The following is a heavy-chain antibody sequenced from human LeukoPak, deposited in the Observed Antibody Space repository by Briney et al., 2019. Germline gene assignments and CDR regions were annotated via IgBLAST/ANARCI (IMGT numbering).Heavy chain of an antibody. CDR2: TSGSGGST. CDR1: GFTFSSYA. Sequence: GGSLRLSCAASGFTFSSYAMSWVRQAPGKGLEWVSATSGSGGSTYYADSAKGRFTISRDNSKNTLYLQMNSLRAEDTAVYYCARERNLEIAVAGTIFDYWGQGTLVTVSS. D-gene: IGHD6-19*01. V-gene: IGHV3-23*01. CDR3: ARERNLEIAVAGTIFDY. J-gene: IGHJ4*02.